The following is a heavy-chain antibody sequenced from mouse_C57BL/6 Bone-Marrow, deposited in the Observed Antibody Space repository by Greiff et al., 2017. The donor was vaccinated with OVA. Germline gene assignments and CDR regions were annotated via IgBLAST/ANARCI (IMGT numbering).Heavy chain of an antibody. CDR3: ARTMDY. CDR2: ISDGGSYT. Sequence: EVKLMESGGGLVKPGGSLKLSCAASGFTFSSYAMSWVRQTPEQRLEWVATISDGGSYTYYPDNVKGRFTISRDNAKNNLYLQMSHLKSEDTAMYYCARTMDYWGQGTSVTVSS. J-gene: IGHJ4*01. CDR1: GFTFSSYA. V-gene: IGHV5-4*03.